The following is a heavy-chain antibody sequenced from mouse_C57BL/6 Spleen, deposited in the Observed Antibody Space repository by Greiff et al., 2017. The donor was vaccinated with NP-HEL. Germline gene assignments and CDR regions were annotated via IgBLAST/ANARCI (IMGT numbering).Heavy chain of an antibody. Sequence: QVQLQQSGAELVRPGASVTLSCKASGYTFTDYEMHWVKQTPVHGLEWIGAIDPETGGTASNQKFKGKAILTADKSSSTAYMELRSLTSEDSAVYYCSMVTTGYYAMDYWGQGTSVTVSS. J-gene: IGHJ4*01. V-gene: IGHV1-15*01. CDR1: GYTFTDYE. CDR2: IDPETGGT. CDR3: SMVTTGYYAMDY. D-gene: IGHD2-2*01.